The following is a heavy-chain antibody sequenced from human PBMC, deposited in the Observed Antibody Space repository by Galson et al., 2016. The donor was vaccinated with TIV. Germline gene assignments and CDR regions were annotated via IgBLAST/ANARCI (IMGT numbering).Heavy chain of an antibody. CDR3: AKDSNTAMDTYNRYYGMDV. CDR2: IIPLVSTA. CDR1: GGSFSSYV. D-gene: IGHD5-18*01. Sequence: SVKVSCKASGGSFSSYVISWVRQAPGQGLEWMGGIIPLVSTAYYAHTFQGRVTISADDSTSTAYMELNSLRSEDTAIYYCAKDSNTAMDTYNRYYGMDVWGQGTTVTVSS. J-gene: IGHJ6*02. V-gene: IGHV1-69*13.